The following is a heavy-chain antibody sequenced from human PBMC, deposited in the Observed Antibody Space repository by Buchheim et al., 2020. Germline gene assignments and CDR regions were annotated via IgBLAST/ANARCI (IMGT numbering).Heavy chain of an antibody. CDR1: GFTFSSYW. D-gene: IGHD3-3*01. Sequence: EVQLVESGGGLVQPGGSLRLSCAASGFTFSSYWMSWVRQAPGKGLEWVANIKQDGSEKYYADSVKGRFTISRDNAKNSLYLQMNSLRAEDTAVYYCARVLPFEEWLLSDYYFDYWGQGTL. J-gene: IGHJ4*02. CDR2: IKQDGSEK. CDR3: ARVLPFEEWLLSDYYFDY. V-gene: IGHV3-7*01.